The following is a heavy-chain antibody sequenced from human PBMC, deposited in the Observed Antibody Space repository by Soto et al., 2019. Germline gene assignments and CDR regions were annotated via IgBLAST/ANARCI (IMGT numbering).Heavy chain of an antibody. Sequence: EVQLVESGGGIVQPGGSVRLSCAASGFTLSSFWIHWVRQASGQGLVWVSRINGDGSTTNYADSLKGRFTISRDNAKNTVFLQVNSLRAEDTAVYYCARGQSGSYSFDYWGQGTLVTVSS. CDR1: GFTLSSFW. D-gene: IGHD3-10*01. V-gene: IGHV3-74*01. CDR2: INGDGSTT. J-gene: IGHJ4*02. CDR3: ARGQSGSYSFDY.